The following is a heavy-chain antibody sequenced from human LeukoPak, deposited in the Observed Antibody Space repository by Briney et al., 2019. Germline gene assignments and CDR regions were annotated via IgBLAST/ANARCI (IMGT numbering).Heavy chain of an antibody. D-gene: IGHD6-19*01. V-gene: IGHV3-30*18. CDR3: AKDISGQNYYYYGMDV. Sequence: GGSLRLSCAASGFTFSSYGMHWARQAPGKGLEWVAVISYDGSNKYYADSVKGRFTISRDNSKNTLYLQMNSLRAEDTAVYYCAKDISGQNYYYYGMDVWGQGTTVTVSS. J-gene: IGHJ6*02. CDR2: ISYDGSNK. CDR1: GFTFSSYG.